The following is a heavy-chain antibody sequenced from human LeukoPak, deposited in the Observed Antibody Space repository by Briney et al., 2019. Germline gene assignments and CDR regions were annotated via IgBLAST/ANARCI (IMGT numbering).Heavy chain of an antibody. CDR3: AASCSSTSCSRSNWFDP. V-gene: IGHV1-18*01. Sequence: ASVKVSCKASGYTFTSYGISWVRQAPGQGLEWMGWISAYNGNTNYAQKLQGRVTMTTDTSTNTAYMELTSLRSDDTAVYYCAASCSSTSCSRSNWFDPWGQGTLVTVSS. D-gene: IGHD2-2*01. J-gene: IGHJ5*02. CDR1: GYTFTSYG. CDR2: ISAYNGNT.